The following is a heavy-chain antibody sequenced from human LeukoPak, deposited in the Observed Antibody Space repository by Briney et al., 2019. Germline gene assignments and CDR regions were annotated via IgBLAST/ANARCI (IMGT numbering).Heavy chain of an antibody. CDR1: GFTFSKYG. CDR3: AREADGGNSLDY. CDR2: ILTSGGST. D-gene: IGHD4-23*01. V-gene: IGHV3-23*01. J-gene: IGHJ4*02. Sequence: GGSLRLSCAASGFTFSKYGMSWVRQAPGKGLEWVSTILTSGGSTYYADSVKGRFTISRDNSKNTLYLQMNSLRAEDTAVYYCAREADGGNSLDYWGQGTLVTVSS.